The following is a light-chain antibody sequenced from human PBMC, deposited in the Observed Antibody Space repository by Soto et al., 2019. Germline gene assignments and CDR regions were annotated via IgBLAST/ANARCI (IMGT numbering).Light chain of an antibody. J-gene: IGKJ1*01. CDR1: QSVSSY. Sequence: EIVLPQSPAILSMSPGERATLSCRASQSVSSYFAWYQQKPGQAPRLHIYDASNSATGVPARFSGTGSWRDCTVAIRSLELEDFSGYYCYRRRNRPVTLGEGTKVEI. V-gene: IGKV3-11*02. CDR2: DAS. CDR3: YRRRNRPVT.